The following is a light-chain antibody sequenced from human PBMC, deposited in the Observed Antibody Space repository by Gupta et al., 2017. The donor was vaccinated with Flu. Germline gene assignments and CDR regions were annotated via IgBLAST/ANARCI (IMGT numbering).Light chain of an antibody. CDR2: DVS. V-gene: IGLV2-14*03. CDR1: SSDVGGYKY. Sequence: QSALTQPASVSGSPGQSITISCTGTSSDVGGYKYVSWYQQHPGKAPKVIIFDVSDRPSGVSNRFSGSKSGNTAPLTISGLQAEDEADYYCSSYTTSTTLVFGGGTKVTVL. J-gene: IGLJ2*01. CDR3: SSYTTSTTLV.